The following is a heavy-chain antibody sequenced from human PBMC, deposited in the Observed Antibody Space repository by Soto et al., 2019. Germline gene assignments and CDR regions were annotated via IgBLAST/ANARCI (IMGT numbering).Heavy chain of an antibody. Sequence: EVQLVASGGGLVKPGGSLRLSCAASGFTFSNAWMSWVRQAPGTGLEWVGRIKSKTDGGTTDYAAPVKGRFTISRDDSKNTLYRQMNSLKTEDTAVYYCTTDLSLLLWFGELLDADYCGQGTLVTVSS. V-gene: IGHV3-15*01. CDR1: GFTFSNAW. D-gene: IGHD3-10*01. CDR2: IKSKTDGGTT. J-gene: IGHJ4*02. CDR3: TTDLSLLLWFGELLDADY.